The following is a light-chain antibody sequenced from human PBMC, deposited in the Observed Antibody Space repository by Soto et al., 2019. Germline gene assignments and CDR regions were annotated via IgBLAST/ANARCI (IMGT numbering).Light chain of an antibody. V-gene: IGLV2-14*01. CDR3: SSYTSSSTLVV. CDR1: SSDVGGYNY. CDR2: DVS. Sequence: QSALTQPASVSGSPGQSITISCTGTSSDVGGYNYVSWYQQHPGKAPKLMIYDVSNRPSGVSNRFSGSKSGNTGSLTISGLQAEDEADYYCSSYTSSSTLVVFGTGTKVTVL. J-gene: IGLJ1*01.